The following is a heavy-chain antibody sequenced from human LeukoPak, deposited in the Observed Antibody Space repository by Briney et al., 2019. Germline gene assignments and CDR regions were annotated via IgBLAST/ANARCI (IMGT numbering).Heavy chain of an antibody. Sequence: PSETLSLTCAVYGGSFSGHYWSWIRQPPGKGLEWIGEINHSGSTNYNPSLKSRVTISVDTSKNQFSLKLSSVTAADTAVYYCARENRLGYCSSTSCLPFDYWGQGTLVTVSS. D-gene: IGHD2-2*01. J-gene: IGHJ4*02. CDR2: INHSGST. V-gene: IGHV4-34*01. CDR1: GGSFSGHY. CDR3: ARENRLGYCSSTSCLPFDY.